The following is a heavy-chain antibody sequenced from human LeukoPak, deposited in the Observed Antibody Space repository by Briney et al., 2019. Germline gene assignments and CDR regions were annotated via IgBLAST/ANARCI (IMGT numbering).Heavy chain of an antibody. J-gene: IGHJ6*03. V-gene: IGHV1-69*05. D-gene: IGHD2-2*01. CDR2: IIPIFGTA. CDR3: ATQEDIVVVPAAISYYYYYMDV. CDR1: GGTFSSYA. Sequence: SVKVSCKASGGTFSSYAISWVRQAPGQGLEWMGGIIPIFGTANYAQKFQGRVTITTDESTSTAYMELSSLRSEDTAVYYCATQEDIVVVPAAISYYYYYMDVWGKGTTVTVSS.